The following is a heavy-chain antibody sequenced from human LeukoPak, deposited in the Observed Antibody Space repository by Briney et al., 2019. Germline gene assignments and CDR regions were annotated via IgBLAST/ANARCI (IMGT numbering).Heavy chain of an antibody. J-gene: IGHJ6*02. CDR1: GYTFTSYA. Sequence: ASVKVSCKASGYTFTSYAMHWVRQAPGQRLEWMGWINAGNGNTKYSQKFQGRVTITRDTSASTAYMELSSLRSEDTAVYYCARYQPVPYYYYYGMDVWGQGTTVTVSS. CDR3: ARYQPVPYYYYYGMDV. CDR2: INAGNGNT. D-gene: IGHD3-10*02. V-gene: IGHV1-3*01.